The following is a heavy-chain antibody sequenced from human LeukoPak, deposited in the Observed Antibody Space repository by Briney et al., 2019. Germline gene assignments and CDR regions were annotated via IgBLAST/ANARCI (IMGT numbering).Heavy chain of an antibody. CDR1: GYTFTSYD. V-gene: IGHV1-8*01. CDR2: MNPNSGNT. Sequence: ASVKVSCKASGYTFTSYDINWVRQATGQGLEWMGWMNPNSGNTGYAQKFQGRVTMTRNTSISTAYMELSSLRSEDTAVYYCARVRGMYSSSAHLLGYWGQGTLVTVSP. D-gene: IGHD6-6*01. CDR3: ARVRGMYSSSAHLLGY. J-gene: IGHJ4*02.